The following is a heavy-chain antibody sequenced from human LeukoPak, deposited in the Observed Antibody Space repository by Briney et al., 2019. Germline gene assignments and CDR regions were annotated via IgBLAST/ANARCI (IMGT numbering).Heavy chain of an antibody. J-gene: IGHJ3*02. CDR2: IYPGDSGT. D-gene: IGHD3-10*01. Sequence: GESLKISCKGSGYSFTSYWIGWVRQMPGKGLEWMGLIYPGDSGTRYSPSFQGQVTISADKSISTAYLQWSGLKASDTARYYCARTDYYGSGSYPDAFDIWGRGTMVTVSS. V-gene: IGHV5-51*01. CDR1: GYSFTSYW. CDR3: ARTDYYGSGSYPDAFDI.